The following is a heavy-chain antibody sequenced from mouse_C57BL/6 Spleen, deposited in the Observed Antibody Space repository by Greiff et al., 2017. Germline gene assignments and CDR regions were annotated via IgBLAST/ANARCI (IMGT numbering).Heavy chain of an antibody. CDR2: IYPGNGDT. V-gene: IGHV1-12*01. CDR3: ARGDYYGSSYLYYYAMDY. Sequence: SGAELVRPGASVKMSCKASGYTFTSYNMHWVKQTPRQGLEWIGAIYPGNGDTSYNQKFKGKATLTVDKSSSTDYMQLSSLTSEDSAVYFCARGDYYGSSYLYYYAMDYWGQGTSVTVSS. D-gene: IGHD1-1*01. J-gene: IGHJ4*01. CDR1: GYTFTSYN.